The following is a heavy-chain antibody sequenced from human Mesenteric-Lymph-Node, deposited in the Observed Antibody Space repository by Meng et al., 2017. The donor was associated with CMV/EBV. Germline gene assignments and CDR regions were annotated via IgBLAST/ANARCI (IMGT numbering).Heavy chain of an antibody. CDR1: GFPFSSYA. V-gene: IGHV3-30*02. J-gene: IGHJ4*02. D-gene: IGHD5-18*01. CDR2: IHYDRSTK. CDR3: AREGGGSGYSSPDY. Sequence: GESLKISCAASGFPFSSYAMHWVRQAPGKGLEWVAFIHYDRSTKYYLDSVKDRFTVSRDNSKNTLYLQMSSLRAEDTAVYYCAREGGGSGYSSPDYWGQGTLVTVSS.